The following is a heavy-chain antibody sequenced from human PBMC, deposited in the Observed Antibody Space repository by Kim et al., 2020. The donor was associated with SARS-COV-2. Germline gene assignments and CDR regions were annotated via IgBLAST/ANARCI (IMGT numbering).Heavy chain of an antibody. Sequence: GGSLRLSCAASGFTFSSYAMHWVRQAPGKGLEWVAVISYDGSNKYYADSVKGRFTISRDNSKNTLYLQMNSLRAEDTAVYYCARDDYGGNSSFLPYYYYYGMDVWGQGTTVTVSS. V-gene: IGHV3-30*04. CDR2: ISYDGSNK. CDR1: GFTFSSYA. D-gene: IGHD4-17*01. CDR3: ARDDYGGNSSFLPYYYYYGMDV. J-gene: IGHJ6*02.